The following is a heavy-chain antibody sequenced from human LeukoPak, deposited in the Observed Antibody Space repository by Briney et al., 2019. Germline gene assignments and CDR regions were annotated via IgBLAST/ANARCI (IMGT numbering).Heavy chain of an antibody. CDR1: GGSFSGYY. J-gene: IGHJ5*02. D-gene: IGHD6-13*01. CDR2: IYYSGST. CDR3: ARRIAAAGTMRFDP. V-gene: IGHV4-31*11. Sequence: SETLSLTCAVYGGSFSGYYWSWIRQHPGKGLEWIGYIYYSGSTYYNPSLKSRVTISVDTSKNQFSLKLSSVTAADTAVYYCARRIAAAGTMRFDPWGQGTLVTVSS.